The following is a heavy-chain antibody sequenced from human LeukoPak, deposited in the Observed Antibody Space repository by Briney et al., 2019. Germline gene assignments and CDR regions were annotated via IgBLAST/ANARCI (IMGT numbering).Heavy chain of an antibody. J-gene: IGHJ4*02. D-gene: IGHD3-10*01. CDR1: GFTFSSYE. V-gene: IGHV3-48*03. Sequence: GGSLRLSCAASGFTFSSYEMNWVRQAPGKGLEWVSYISGSGRTMSYADSVKGRFTISRDNAKNSLYLQMNSLRAEDTAVYYCARDESLVRGAAFDYWGQGTLVTVSS. CDR3: ARDESLVRGAAFDY. CDR2: ISGSGRTM.